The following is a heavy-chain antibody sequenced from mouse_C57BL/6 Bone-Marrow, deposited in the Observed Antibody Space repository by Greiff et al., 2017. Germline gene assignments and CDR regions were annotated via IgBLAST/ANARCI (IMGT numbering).Heavy chain of an antibody. CDR2: IYPGDGDT. D-gene: IGHD3-2*02. J-gene: IGHJ2*01. CDR3: ARGRDSSGYNFDY. V-gene: IGHV1-80*01. CDR1: GYAFSSYW. Sequence: QVQLQQSGAELVKPGASVKISCKASGYAFSSYWMNWVKQRPGKGLEWIGQIYPGDGDTNYNGKFKGKATLTADKSSSTAYMQLSSLTSEDSAVYVCARGRDSSGYNFDYWGQGTTLTVSS.